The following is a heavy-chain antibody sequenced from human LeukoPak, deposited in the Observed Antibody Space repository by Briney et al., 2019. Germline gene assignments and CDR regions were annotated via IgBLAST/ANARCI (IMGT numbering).Heavy chain of an antibody. D-gene: IGHD6-19*01. V-gene: IGHV1-18*01. J-gene: IGHJ4*02. CDR1: GYTFTSYG. Sequence: ASVKVSCKASGYTFTSYGICWVRQAPGQGLEWMGWISAYNGNTNYAQKLQGRVTMTRNTSISTAYMELSSLRSEDTAVYYCARIWRVYSSGSCLYYWGQGTLVTVSS. CDR3: ARIWRVYSSGSCLYY. CDR2: ISAYNGNT.